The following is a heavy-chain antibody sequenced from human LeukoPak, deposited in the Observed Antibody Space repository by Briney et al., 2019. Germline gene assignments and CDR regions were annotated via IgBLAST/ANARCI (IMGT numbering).Heavy chain of an antibody. D-gene: IGHD3-22*01. J-gene: IGHJ3*02. V-gene: IGHV3-20*04. CDR2: INWNGGST. CDR1: GFTFDDYG. Sequence: PGGSLRLSCAASGFTFDDYGMSWVRQAPGKGLEWVSGINWNGGSTGYADSVKGRFTISRDNAKNSLYLQMNSLRAEDTALYYCARGYDSSGYYYVSDAFDIWGQGTMVTVSS. CDR3: ARGYDSSGYYYVSDAFDI.